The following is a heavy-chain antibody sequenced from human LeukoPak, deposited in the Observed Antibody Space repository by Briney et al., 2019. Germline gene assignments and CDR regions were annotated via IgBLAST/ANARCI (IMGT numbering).Heavy chain of an antibody. CDR3: AKDKYSGSSTEYYFDY. V-gene: IGHV3-30*02. CDR1: GFTFSSYG. D-gene: IGHD1-26*01. CDR2: IRYDGSNK. Sequence: GGSLRLSCAASGFTFSSYGMHWVRQAPGKGLEWVAFIRYDGSNKYYADSVKGRFTISRDNSKNTLYLQMNSLRAEDTAVYYCAKDKYSGSSTEYYFDYWGQGTLVTVSS. J-gene: IGHJ4*02.